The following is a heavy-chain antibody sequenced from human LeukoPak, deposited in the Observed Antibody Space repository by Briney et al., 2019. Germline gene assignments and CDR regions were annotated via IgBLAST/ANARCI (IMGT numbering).Heavy chain of an antibody. CDR3: ASDPEALDY. V-gene: IGHV3-23*01. CDR2: ISGSGDST. J-gene: IGHJ4*02. CDR1: GFTFSSYA. Sequence: GGSLRLSCAASGFTFSSYAMSWVRQAPGKGLEWVSAISGSGDSTYYADSVKGRFTISRDNSKNTLYLQMSSLRDEDTAVYYCASDPEALDYWGQGTLVTVSS.